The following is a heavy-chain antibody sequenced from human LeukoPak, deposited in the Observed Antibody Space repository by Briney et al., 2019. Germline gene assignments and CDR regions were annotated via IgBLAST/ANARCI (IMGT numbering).Heavy chain of an antibody. CDR3: ARFESHYGDYDDY. V-gene: IGHV4-30-2*01. D-gene: IGHD4-17*01. Sequence: SQTLSLTCAVSGVSISSGDYPWSWIRQPPGKGLEWIGEINHSGSTNYNPSLKSRVTISVDTSKNQFSLKLSSVTAADTAVYYCARFESHYGDYDDYWGQGTLATVSS. J-gene: IGHJ4*02. CDR1: GVSISSGDYP. CDR2: INHSGST.